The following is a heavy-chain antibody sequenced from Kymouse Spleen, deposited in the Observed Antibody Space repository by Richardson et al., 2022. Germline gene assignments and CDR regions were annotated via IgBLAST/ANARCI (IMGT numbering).Heavy chain of an antibody. D-gene: IGHD3-10*01. CDR2: IYYSGST. Sequence: QLQLQESGPGLVKPSETLSLTCTVSGGSISSSSYYWGWIRQPPGKGLEWIGSIYYSGSTYYNPSLKSRVTISVDTSKNQFSLKLSSVTAADTAVYYCARHESITMVRGVIIPWGQGTLVTVSS. J-gene: IGHJ4*02,IGHJ5*02. V-gene: IGHV4-39*01. CDR3: ARHESITMVRGVIIP. CDR1: GGSISSSSYY.